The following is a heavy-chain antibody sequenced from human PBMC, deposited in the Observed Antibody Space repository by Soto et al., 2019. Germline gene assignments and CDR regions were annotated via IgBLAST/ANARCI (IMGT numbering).Heavy chain of an antibody. CDR1: GGTLSSYT. V-gene: IGHV1-69*08. J-gene: IGHJ4*02. CDR2: ISPILAIA. D-gene: IGHD4-4*01. CDR3: ATENVHAVEMTTSRYFDY. Sequence: QVQLVQSGAEVKKPGSSVKVSCKASGGTLSSYTISWVRQAPGQGLEWMGRISPILAIANYAQKFQGRVTIAADKSTSTAYMELSSLKSEDTAIYYCATENVHAVEMTTSRYFDYWGQGTLVTVSS.